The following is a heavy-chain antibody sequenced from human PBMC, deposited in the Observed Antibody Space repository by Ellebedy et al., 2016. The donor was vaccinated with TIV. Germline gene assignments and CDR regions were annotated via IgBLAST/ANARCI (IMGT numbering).Heavy chain of an antibody. D-gene: IGHD6-19*01. J-gene: IGHJ4*02. CDR1: GGSISSGGYY. CDR2: IYYSGNT. V-gene: IGHV4-31*03. Sequence: MPSETLSLTCTVSGGSISSGGYYWSWIRQLPGRGLEWMGNIYYSGNTHYNPSLKSRVSISIDTAKNQFSLRLSSVTAADTAVYYCARGYSSGWGYDYWGQGTLVTVSS. CDR3: ARGYSSGWGYDY.